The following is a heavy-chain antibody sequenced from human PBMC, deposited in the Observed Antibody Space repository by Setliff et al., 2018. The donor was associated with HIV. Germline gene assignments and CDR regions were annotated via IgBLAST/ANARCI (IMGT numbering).Heavy chain of an antibody. CDR3: ARAPTLFGVEYYYYFGMDV. CDR2: INPHSGDT. CDR1: GYTFTGYY. Sequence: ASVKVPCKASGYTFTGYYMHWVRQAPGQGLEWMGWINPHSGDTNYAQKFQDRVTMTRDTSVNIAYMQLSRLRSDDTAVYYCARAPTLFGVEYYYYFGMDVWGQGTTVTVSS. J-gene: IGHJ6*02. D-gene: IGHD3-3*01. V-gene: IGHV1-2*02.